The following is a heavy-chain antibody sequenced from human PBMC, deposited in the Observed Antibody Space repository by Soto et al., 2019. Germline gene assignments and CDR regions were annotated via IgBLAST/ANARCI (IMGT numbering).Heavy chain of an antibody. V-gene: IGHV3-21*01. CDR1: GFTFSSYS. J-gene: IGHJ4*02. Sequence: WVSRRLSCAASGFTFSSYSMNWVRQAPGKGLEWVSSISSCITYIYYADSVKGRFTFSRDNAKNSLYLEMNSLRAEDTAVYYCARGGNRSPYYCETWGQRNRVTASS. CDR3: ARGGNRSPYYCET. D-gene: IGHD4-4*01. CDR2: ISSCITYI.